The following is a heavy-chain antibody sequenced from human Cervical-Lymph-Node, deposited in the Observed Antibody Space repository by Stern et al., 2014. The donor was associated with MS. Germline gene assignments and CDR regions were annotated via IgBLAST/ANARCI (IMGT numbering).Heavy chain of an antibody. V-gene: IGHV1-69*09. J-gene: IGHJ3*02. CDR3: ARDGGGVDI. CDR1: GGTFSSYA. CDR2: IIPSRGIA. D-gene: IGHD2-8*01. Sequence: VQLEQSGAEVKKPGSSVKVSCKASGGTFSSYAIRWVRQAPGQGLEWVGWIIPSRGIADHAQKFQGRVTITAYKSTNTGYMELSSLRSEDTALYYCARDGGGVDIWGQGTMVSVSS.